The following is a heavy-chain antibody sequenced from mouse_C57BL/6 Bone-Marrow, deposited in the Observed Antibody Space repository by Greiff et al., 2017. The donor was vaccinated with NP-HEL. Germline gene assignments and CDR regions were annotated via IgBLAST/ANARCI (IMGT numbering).Heavy chain of an antibody. CDR3: ARERNYYGSTWYFDV. CDR2: ISSSGST. CDR1: GYSITNGNHW. Sequence: EVKLMESGPALVKPSQTVSLTCTVTGYSITNGNHWWNWIRQVSGSKLEWIGYISSSGSTDSNPSLKSRISITRDTSKNQLFLQLNSVTTEDIATEYCARERNYYGSTWYFDVWGTGTTVTVSS. D-gene: IGHD1-1*01. V-gene: IGHV3-4*01. J-gene: IGHJ1*03.